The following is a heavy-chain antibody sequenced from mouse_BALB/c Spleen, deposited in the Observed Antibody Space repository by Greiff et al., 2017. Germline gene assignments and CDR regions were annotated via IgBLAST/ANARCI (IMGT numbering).Heavy chain of an antibody. Sequence: QVQLQQSGAELARPGASVKMSCKASGYTFTSYTMHWVKQRPGQGLEWIGYINPSSGYTNYNEKFKGKATLTADTSSSTAYMQLSSLTSEDSAIYYCASPLYDGYYVWFAYWGQGTLVTVSA. CDR2: INPSSGYT. V-gene: IGHV1-4*01. CDR1: GYTFTSYT. J-gene: IGHJ3*01. D-gene: IGHD2-3*01. CDR3: ASPLYDGYYVWFAY.